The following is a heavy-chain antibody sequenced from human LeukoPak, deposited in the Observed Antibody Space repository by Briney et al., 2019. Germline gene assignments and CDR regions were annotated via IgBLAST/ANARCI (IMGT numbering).Heavy chain of an antibody. V-gene: IGHV1-8*01. CDR1: GYTFTSYD. J-gene: IGHJ6*03. CDR3: ARDRYYYDISGYYHYYYYYMDV. CDR2: MNPNSGNT. D-gene: IGHD3-22*01. Sequence: ASVKVSCKASGYTFTSYDINWLRQATGQGLEWMGWMNPNSGNTGYAQKFQGRVTMTRNTSISTAYMELSSLRSEDTAVYYCARDRYYYDISGYYHYYYYYMDVWGKGTTVTVSS.